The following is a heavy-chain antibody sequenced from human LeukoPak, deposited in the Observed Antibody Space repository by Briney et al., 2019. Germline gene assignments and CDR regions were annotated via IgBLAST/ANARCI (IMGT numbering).Heavy chain of an antibody. CDR1: GFSFSSYA. D-gene: IGHD3-10*01. CDR2: ISGSGDST. V-gene: IGHV3-23*01. Sequence: GGSLRLSCAASGFSFSSYAMSWVRQAPGKGLEWVSAISGSGDSTYYADSVKGRFTISRDNSKNTLYLQMNSLRAEDTAVYYCANIGSGSQSSFDYWGQGTLVTVSS. CDR3: ANIGSGSQSSFDY. J-gene: IGHJ4*02.